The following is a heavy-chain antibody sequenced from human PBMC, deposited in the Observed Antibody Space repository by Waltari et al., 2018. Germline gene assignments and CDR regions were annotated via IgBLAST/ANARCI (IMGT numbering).Heavy chain of an antibody. Sequence: QVQLQESGPGLVKPSETLSLTCTVSGGSISSHYWSWIRQPPGKGLEWIGYIYYSGGTNYNPSLKSRVTISVDTSKNQFSLKLSSVTAADTAVYYCARDRIGSYFPDAFDIWGQGTMVTVSS. CDR3: ARDRIGSYFPDAFDI. CDR2: IYYSGGT. CDR1: GGSISSHY. D-gene: IGHD1-26*01. V-gene: IGHV4-59*11. J-gene: IGHJ3*02.